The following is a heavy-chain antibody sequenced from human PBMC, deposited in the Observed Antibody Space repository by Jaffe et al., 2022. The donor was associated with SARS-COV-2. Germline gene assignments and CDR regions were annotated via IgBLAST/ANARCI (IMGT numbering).Heavy chain of an antibody. J-gene: IGHJ3*02. Sequence: QVQLVESGGGLVKPGGSLRLSCAASGFTFSDYYMSWIRQAPGKGLEWVSYISSSSSYTNYADSVKGRFTISRDNAKNSLYLQVNSLRPDDTAVYYCARSKYTNGGPDAFDIWGQGTMVTVSS. CDR3: ARSKYTNGGPDAFDI. CDR2: ISSSSSYT. CDR1: GFTFSDYY. D-gene: IGHD2-8*01. V-gene: IGHV3-11*06.